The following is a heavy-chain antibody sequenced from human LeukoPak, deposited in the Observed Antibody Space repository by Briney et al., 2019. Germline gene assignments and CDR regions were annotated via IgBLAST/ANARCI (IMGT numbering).Heavy chain of an antibody. CDR1: GFTFSSYA. D-gene: IGHD5-18*01. CDR2: TSYDGSNK. Sequence: GGSLRLSCAASGFTFSSYAMHWVRQAPGKGLEWVAVTSYDGSNKYYADSVKGRFTISRDNSKNTLYLQMNSLRAEDTAVCYCARDMFMYSSSDTAMVGGFDYWGQGTLVTVSS. V-gene: IGHV3-30-3*01. J-gene: IGHJ4*02. CDR3: ARDMFMYSSSDTAMVGGFDY.